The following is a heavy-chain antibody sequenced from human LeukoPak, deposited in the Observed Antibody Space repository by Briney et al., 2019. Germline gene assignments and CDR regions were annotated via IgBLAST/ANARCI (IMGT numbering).Heavy chain of an antibody. Sequence: GGSLRLSCEGSAFIFSGHWMNWVRQTPGKGLEWVASIKEDGSERQYVDSVKGRFSISRDNSKNTLYLQMNSLRAEDTAVYYCARSNGMVWYFSAWGQGTLVTVSS. CDR2: IKEDGSER. D-gene: IGHD3-10*01. CDR1: AFIFSGHW. J-gene: IGHJ4*02. V-gene: IGHV3-7*01. CDR3: ARSNGMVWYFSA.